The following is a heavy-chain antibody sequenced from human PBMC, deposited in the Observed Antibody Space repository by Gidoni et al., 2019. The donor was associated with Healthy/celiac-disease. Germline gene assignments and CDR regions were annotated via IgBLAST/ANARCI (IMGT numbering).Heavy chain of an antibody. J-gene: IGHJ6*02. D-gene: IGHD2-15*01. CDR2: ISAYNGNT. CDR3: AREYGSLRDCSGGSCYYYYGMDV. Sequence: QVQLVQSGAEVKKPGASVKVSCKASGYTFTSYGISWVRQAPGQGLEGMGWISAYNGNTNYAQKLQGRVTMTTDTSTSTAYMELRSLRSDDTAVYYCAREYGSLRDCSGGSCYYYYGMDVWGQGTTVTVSS. V-gene: IGHV1-18*04. CDR1: GYTFTSYG.